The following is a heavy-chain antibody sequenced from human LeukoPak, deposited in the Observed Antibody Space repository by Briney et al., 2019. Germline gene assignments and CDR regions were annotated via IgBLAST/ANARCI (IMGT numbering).Heavy chain of an antibody. Sequence: PGGSLRLSCAASGFTFSSYAMSWVRQAPGKGLEWVSAISGSGGSTYYADSVKGRFTISRDNSKSTLYLQMNSLRAEDTAVYYCARKGINYYGSGSYYFHFDYWGQGTLVTVSS. J-gene: IGHJ4*02. CDR2: ISGSGGST. V-gene: IGHV3-23*01. CDR3: ARKGINYYGSGSYYFHFDY. D-gene: IGHD3-10*01. CDR1: GFTFSSYA.